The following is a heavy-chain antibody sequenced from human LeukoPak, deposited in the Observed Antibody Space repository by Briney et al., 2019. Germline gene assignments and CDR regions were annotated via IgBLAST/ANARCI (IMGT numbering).Heavy chain of an antibody. D-gene: IGHD2-2*01. J-gene: IGHJ4*02. V-gene: IGHV1-69*05. CDR3: ARASGPAANPFDY. Sequence: ASVKVSCKASGGTFSSYAISWVRQALGQGLEWMGGIIPIFGTANYAQKFQGRVTITTDESTSTAYMELSSLRSEDTAVYYCARASGPAANPFDYWGQGTLVTVSS. CDR1: GGTFSSYA. CDR2: IIPIFGTA.